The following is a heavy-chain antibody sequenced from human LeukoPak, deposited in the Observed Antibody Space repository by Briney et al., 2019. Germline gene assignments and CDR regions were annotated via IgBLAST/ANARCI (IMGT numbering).Heavy chain of an antibody. CDR3: ARSAITMVRGVITTLDWFDP. Sequence: GASVKVSCKASGGTFSNYAISWVRQAPGQGLEWMGGIIPIFGTANYAQKFQGRVTITADKSTSTAYMELSSLRSEDTAVYYCARSAITMVRGVITTLDWFDPWGQGTLVTVSS. CDR2: IIPIFGTA. V-gene: IGHV1-69*06. CDR1: GGTFSNYA. D-gene: IGHD3-10*01. J-gene: IGHJ5*02.